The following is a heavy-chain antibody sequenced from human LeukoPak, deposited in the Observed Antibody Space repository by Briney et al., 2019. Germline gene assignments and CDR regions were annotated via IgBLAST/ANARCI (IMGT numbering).Heavy chain of an antibody. J-gene: IGHJ1*01. Sequence: SETLSLTCTVSGGSISSYYWSWIRQPPGKGLEWIVYIYYSGSTNYNPSLKSRVTISVDTSKNQFSLKLSSVTTADTAVYYCATISTYYYDSSGYYGEYFQHWGQGTLVTVSS. CDR2: IYYSGST. CDR3: ATISTYYYDSSGYYGEYFQH. D-gene: IGHD3-22*01. CDR1: GGSISSYY. V-gene: IGHV4-59*08.